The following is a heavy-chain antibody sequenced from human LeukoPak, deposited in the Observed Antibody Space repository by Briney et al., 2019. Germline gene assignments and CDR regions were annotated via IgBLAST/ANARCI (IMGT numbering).Heavy chain of an antibody. CDR2: IIPIFGTA. CDR3: ARTSSSSRYFDY. J-gene: IGHJ4*02. CDR1: GGTFSSYA. D-gene: IGHD6-13*01. Sequence: SVKVSCKASGGTFSSYAISWVRQAPGQGLEWMGGIIPIFGTANYAQKFQGRATITADESTSTAYMELSSLRSEDTAVYYCARTSSSSRYFDYWGQGTLVTVSS. V-gene: IGHV1-69*13.